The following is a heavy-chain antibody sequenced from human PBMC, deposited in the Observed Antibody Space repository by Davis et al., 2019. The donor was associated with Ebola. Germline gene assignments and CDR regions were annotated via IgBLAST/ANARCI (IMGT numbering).Heavy chain of an antibody. J-gene: IGHJ4*02. V-gene: IGHV3-73*01. D-gene: IGHD1-26*01. Sequence: GESLKISCAASGFTFSASAMHWVRQASGKGLEWVGRIRSKTNNYATAYAASVKGRFTISRDDSKNTSYLQMNSLKTEDTAVYYCARHPDSGTYLWLDYWGQGTLATVSS. CDR3: ARHPDSGTYLWLDY. CDR1: GFTFSASA. CDR2: IRSKTNNYAT.